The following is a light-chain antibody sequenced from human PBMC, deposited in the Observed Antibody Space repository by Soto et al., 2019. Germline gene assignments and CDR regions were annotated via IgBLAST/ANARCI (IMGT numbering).Light chain of an antibody. CDR1: LSVSTNY. Sequence: EIVLTQSPVTLSLSPGERATLYSRASLSVSTNYIAWYQKPPGRAPRLLIYGASKRATGIPDRFSGSGSGTDFALTISSLEFGDSGMYYCQHYGGRWTLGQGTKVDIK. CDR3: QHYGGRWT. CDR2: GAS. V-gene: IGKV3-20*01. J-gene: IGKJ1*01.